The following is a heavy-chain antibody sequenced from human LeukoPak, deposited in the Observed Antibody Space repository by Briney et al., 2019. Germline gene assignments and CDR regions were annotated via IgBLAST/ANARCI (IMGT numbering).Heavy chain of an antibody. CDR2: INPNSGGT. CDR1: GYTFTGYY. D-gene: IGHD5-24*01. CDR3: ARESRDGYNPPDY. V-gene: IGHV1-2*06. Sequence: ASVKVSCKASGYTFTGYYIHWARQAPGQGLEWMGRINPNSGGTNYAQKFQGRVTMTRDTSISTAYMELSRLRSDDTAVYYCARESRDGYNPPDYWGQGTLVTVSS. J-gene: IGHJ4*02.